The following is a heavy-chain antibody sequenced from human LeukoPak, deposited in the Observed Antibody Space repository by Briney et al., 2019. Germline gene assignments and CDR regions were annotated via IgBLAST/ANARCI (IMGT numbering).Heavy chain of an antibody. V-gene: IGHV1-69*05. CDR1: GGTFSSYA. CDR2: IIPIFGTA. Sequence: ASVKVSCKASGGTFSSYAISWVRQAPGQGLEWMGRIIPIFGTANYAQKFQGRVTITTDESTSTAYMELSSLRSEDTAVYYCARDLVSLTGYLDYWGRGTLVTVSS. J-gene: IGHJ4*02. D-gene: IGHD3-9*01. CDR3: ARDLVSLTGYLDY.